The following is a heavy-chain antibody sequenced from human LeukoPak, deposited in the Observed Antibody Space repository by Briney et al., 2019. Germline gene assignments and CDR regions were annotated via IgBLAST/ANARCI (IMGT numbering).Heavy chain of an antibody. CDR2: INTNTGNP. Sequence: GASVRLSCTASGYTFTTYGINWVRQAPGQGLEWMGWINTNTGNPTYAQGFTGRFVFSLDTSVTTACLQISSLKAEDTAIYYCASYGSGSYMFDQWGEGTLVTVSS. CDR3: ASYGSGSYMFDQ. D-gene: IGHD3-10*01. J-gene: IGHJ4*02. CDR1: GYTFTTYG. V-gene: IGHV7-4-1*02.